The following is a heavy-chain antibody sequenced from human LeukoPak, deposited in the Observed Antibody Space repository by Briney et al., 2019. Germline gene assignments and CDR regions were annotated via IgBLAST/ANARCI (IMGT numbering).Heavy chain of an antibody. CDR1: GFSLSTSEVG. D-gene: IGHD4-17*01. V-gene: IGHV2-5*01. Sequence: SGPTLVNPTQTLTLTCTFSGFSLSTSEVGVGLTRQPPGKALEWLALIYWNDDKRYSPSLKSRLTITKDTSKNQVVLTMTNMDPVDTATYYCAHRRDDGLVDYWGQGTLVTVSS. J-gene: IGHJ4*02. CDR2: IYWNDDK. CDR3: AHRRDDGLVDY.